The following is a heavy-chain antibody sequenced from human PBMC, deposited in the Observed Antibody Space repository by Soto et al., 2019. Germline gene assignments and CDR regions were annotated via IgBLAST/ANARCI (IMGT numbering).Heavy chain of an antibody. CDR2: INHSGST. Sequence: ETLSLTCAVYGGSFSGYYWSWIRQPPGKGLEWIGEINHSGSTNYNPSLKSRVTISVDTSKNQFSLKLSSVTAADTAVYYCARGRRYYYDSSGYYPFDYWGQGTLVTVSS. V-gene: IGHV4-34*01. J-gene: IGHJ4*02. CDR1: GGSFSGYY. D-gene: IGHD3-22*01. CDR3: ARGRRYYYDSSGYYPFDY.